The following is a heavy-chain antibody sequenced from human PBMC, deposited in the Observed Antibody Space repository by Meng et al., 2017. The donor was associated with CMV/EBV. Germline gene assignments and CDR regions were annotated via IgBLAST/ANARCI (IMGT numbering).Heavy chain of an antibody. CDR2: ISWNSGSI. D-gene: IGHD6-13*01. V-gene: IGHV3-9*02. J-gene: IGHJ3*02. Sequence: SLKISCAASGFTSDYYVMHWVRQAPGKGLEWVSGISWNSGSIGYADSVKGQFTISSDNAKNSMYLQMNGLRAKDTALYYCAKDTAAGDLGAFDIWGQGTMVTVSS. CDR1: GFTSDYYV. CDR3: AKDTAAGDLGAFDI.